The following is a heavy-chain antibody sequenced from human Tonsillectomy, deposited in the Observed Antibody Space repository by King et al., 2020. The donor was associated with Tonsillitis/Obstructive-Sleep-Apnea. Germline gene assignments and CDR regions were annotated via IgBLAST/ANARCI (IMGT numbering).Heavy chain of an antibody. CDR1: GYSFTSYW. V-gene: IGHV5-51*01. Sequence: QLVQSGAEVKKPGESLNISCKGSGYSFTSYWIGWVRQIPGKGLEWMGIIYPGDSDTRYSPSFQGQVTISADKSISTAYLQWSSLKAADTAMYYCARLANSCSSTSCYTLGAFDIWGQGTMVTVSS. J-gene: IGHJ3*02. CDR2: IYPGDSDT. CDR3: ARLANSCSSTSCYTLGAFDI. D-gene: IGHD2-2*02.